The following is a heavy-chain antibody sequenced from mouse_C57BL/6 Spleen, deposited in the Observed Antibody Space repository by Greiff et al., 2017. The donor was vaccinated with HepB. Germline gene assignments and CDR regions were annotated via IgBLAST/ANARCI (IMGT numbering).Heavy chain of an antibody. J-gene: IGHJ3*01. Sequence: QVQLQQPGAELVKPGASVKLSCKASGYTFTSYWMHWVKQRPGQGLEWIGMIHPNSGSTNYNEKFKSKATLTVDKSSSTAYMQLSSLTSEDSAVYYCARGGSYYSNPWFAYWGQGTLVTVSA. V-gene: IGHV1-64*01. CDR3: ARGGSYYSNPWFAY. CDR2: IHPNSGST. D-gene: IGHD2-5*01. CDR1: GYTFTSYW.